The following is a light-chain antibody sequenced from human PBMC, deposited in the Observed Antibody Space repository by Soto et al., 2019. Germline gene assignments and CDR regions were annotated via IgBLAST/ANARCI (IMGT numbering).Light chain of an antibody. CDR1: QTISKW. J-gene: IGKJ1*01. CDR3: PSSHSVPQP. Sequence: DIQMTQSPSTLSASVGDRVTITCRASQTISKWFAWYQQKPCEDPKVLIFAASILRSGVPSRFSGSGYVTDCTSTIYNLHADECSTDYCPSSHSVPQPLGQG. V-gene: IGKV1-5*01. CDR2: AAS.